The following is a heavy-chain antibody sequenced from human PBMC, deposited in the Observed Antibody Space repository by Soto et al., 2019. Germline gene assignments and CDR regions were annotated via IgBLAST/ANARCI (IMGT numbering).Heavy chain of an antibody. CDR3: AKEIESSWLYYYYYGMDV. J-gene: IGHJ6*02. V-gene: IGHV3-23*01. CDR2: ITGSGGST. D-gene: IGHD6-13*01. CDR1: GFTFSSHA. Sequence: GGSLRLSCAASGFTFSSHAMSWVRQAPGKGLEWVSAITGSGGSTYYADSVKGRFTIPRDNSKNTLYLQMNSLRAEDTAVYYCAKEIESSWLYYYYYGMDVWGQVTTVTVSS.